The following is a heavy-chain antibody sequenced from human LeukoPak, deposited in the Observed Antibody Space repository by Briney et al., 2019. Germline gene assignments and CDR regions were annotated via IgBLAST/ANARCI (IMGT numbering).Heavy chain of an antibody. CDR1: GFTFSSYA. J-gene: IGHJ4*02. D-gene: IGHD6-13*01. CDR2: ISYDGSNK. V-gene: IGHV3-30-3*01. Sequence: GGSLRLSCAASGFTFSSYAMHWVRQAPGKGLEWVAVISYDGSNKYYADSVKGRFTISRDNSKNTLYLQMNSLRAEDTAVYHCAKGSSWYGGDYWGQGTLVTVSS. CDR3: AKGSSWYGGDY.